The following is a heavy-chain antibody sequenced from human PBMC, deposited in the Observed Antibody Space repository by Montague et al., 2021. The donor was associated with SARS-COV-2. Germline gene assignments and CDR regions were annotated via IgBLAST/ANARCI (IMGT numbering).Heavy chain of an antibody. D-gene: IGHD3-9*01. CDR3: LRHPHYDGLNGPPDF. Sequence: SETLSLTCTVSGVSVTDYYWSWIRQPPGKGLEWVGDVLCNKGTNFNTSLKSRVAISGDTSKNQFSLRLTSVTAADTAFYYCLRHPHYDGLNGPPDFWGQGTLVTVPS. V-gene: IGHV4-59*08. CDR1: GVSVTDYY. CDR2: VLCNKGT. J-gene: IGHJ4*02.